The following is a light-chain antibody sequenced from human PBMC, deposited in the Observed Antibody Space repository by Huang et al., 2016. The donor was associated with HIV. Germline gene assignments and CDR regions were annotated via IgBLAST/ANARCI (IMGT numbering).Light chain of an antibody. CDR2: LSS. CDR1: QSLLHSHGYNY. V-gene: IGKV2-28*01. J-gene: IGKJ5*01. Sequence: IVITQSPLSLPVTPGEPDSISCRSSQSLLHSHGYNYLDWYLQKPGQAPQLLISLSSNRASGVPDRFSGSGSVTDFTLKISRVEAEDVGVYFCMQALQTPRTFGQGTRLEIK. CDR3: MQALQTPRT.